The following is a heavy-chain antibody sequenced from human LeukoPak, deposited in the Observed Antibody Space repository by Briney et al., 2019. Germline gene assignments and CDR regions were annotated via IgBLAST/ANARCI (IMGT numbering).Heavy chain of an antibody. V-gene: IGHV3-21*01. Sequence: GGSLRLSCAASGFTFSSYSMNWVRQAPGKGLEWVSSINSDSSYIYYADSVKGRFTISRDNAKKSLYLQMNSLRAEDTAVYYCARVGIDYYDSSGYPFDYWGQGTLVTVSS. CDR3: ARVGIDYYDSSGYPFDY. D-gene: IGHD3-22*01. J-gene: IGHJ4*02. CDR2: INSDSSYI. CDR1: GFTFSSYS.